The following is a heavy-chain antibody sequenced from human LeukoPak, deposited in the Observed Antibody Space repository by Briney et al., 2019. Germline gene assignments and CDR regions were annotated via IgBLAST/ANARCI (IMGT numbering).Heavy chain of an antibody. V-gene: IGHV3-23*01. Sequence: QSGGSLRLPCAASGFTFSSYAMSWVRQAPGKGLEWVSAISGSGGSTYYADSVKGRFTISRDNSKNTLYLQMNSLRAEDTAVYYCAKDSGYCSSTSCPFGYWGQGTLVTVSS. CDR2: ISGSGGST. CDR3: AKDSGYCSSTSCPFGY. J-gene: IGHJ4*02. CDR1: GFTFSSYA. D-gene: IGHD2-2*01.